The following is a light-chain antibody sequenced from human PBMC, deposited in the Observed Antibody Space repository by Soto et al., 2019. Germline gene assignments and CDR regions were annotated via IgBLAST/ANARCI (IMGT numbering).Light chain of an antibody. J-gene: IGLJ2*01. CDR2: DVS. CDR1: RSDVGGYNY. CDR3: SSYTSSSTPV. V-gene: IGLV2-14*01. Sequence: QSALTQPASVSGSPGQSITISCTGTRSDVGGYNYVPWYQQHPGKAPTLMIYDVSHRTSGASKRFSGSKSGNTASLTISGLQAEDEADYYCSSYTSSSTPVFGGGTKVTVL.